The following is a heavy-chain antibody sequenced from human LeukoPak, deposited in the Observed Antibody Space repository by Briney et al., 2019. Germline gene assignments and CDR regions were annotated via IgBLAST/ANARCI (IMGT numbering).Heavy chain of an antibody. V-gene: IGHV3-11*01. Sequence: GGSLRLSCTTSGFTFNNYYMNWIRQAPGKGLEYLSYISSSGSSIYYADSVKGRFTISRDNAKDSLYLQMNSLSADDTAVYYCARDPMYSSSSGYWGQGTLVTVSS. CDR3: ARDPMYSSSSGY. D-gene: IGHD6-6*01. J-gene: IGHJ4*02. CDR2: ISSSGSSI. CDR1: GFTFNNYY.